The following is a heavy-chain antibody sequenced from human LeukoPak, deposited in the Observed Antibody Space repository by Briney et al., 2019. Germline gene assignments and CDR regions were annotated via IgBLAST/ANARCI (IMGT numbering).Heavy chain of an antibody. J-gene: IGHJ4*02. V-gene: IGHV4-39*01. Sequence: SETLSLTCTVSGGSISSSDYYWAWIRQPPGKGLEWIGSIYYSGSTYYNPSLKSRVTISVDTSKNQFSLKLSSVTAADTAVYYCARQTGSYYENFDYWGQGTLVTVSS. CDR1: GGSISSSDYY. CDR3: ARQTGSYYENFDY. D-gene: IGHD3-10*01. CDR2: IYYSGST.